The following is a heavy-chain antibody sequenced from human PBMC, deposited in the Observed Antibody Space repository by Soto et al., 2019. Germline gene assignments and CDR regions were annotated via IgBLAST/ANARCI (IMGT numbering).Heavy chain of an antibody. J-gene: IGHJ4*02. CDR3: ARRDDGYNLNFDY. CDR1: CGSIHSSCFY. D-gene: IGHD5-12*01. CDR2: IYYSGST. V-gene: IGHV4-39*01. Sequence: PSGTLSLTCTFPCGSIHSSCFYWGWVRPPPGKGLEWIGSIYYSGSTYYNPSLKSRVTISVDTSKNQFSLKLSSVTAADTAVYYCARRDDGYNLNFDYWGQGTLVTVSS.